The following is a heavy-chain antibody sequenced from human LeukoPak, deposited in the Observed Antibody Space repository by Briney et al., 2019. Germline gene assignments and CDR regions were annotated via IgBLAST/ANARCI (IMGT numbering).Heavy chain of an antibody. CDR2: IKQDGSVR. CDR1: GFTLTDNW. J-gene: IGHJ4*02. Sequence: GGSLRLSCEASGFTLTDNWMSWVRQAPGKGLEWLANIKQDGSVRYYVDSVKGRFTISRDNAKNSLFLQMNSLRAEDTAVYYCARDVGWDSSLVTTTRSDYWGQGTLVTVSS. V-gene: IGHV3-7*01. CDR3: ARDVGWDSSLVTTTRSDY. D-gene: IGHD2-21*02.